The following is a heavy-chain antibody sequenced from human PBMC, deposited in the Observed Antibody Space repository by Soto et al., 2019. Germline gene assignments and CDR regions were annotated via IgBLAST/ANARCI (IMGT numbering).Heavy chain of an antibody. CDR2: IHHSGRT. Sequence: SETLSLTCAVYGGSFSGYYWTWIRQTPGKGLEWIGEIHHSGRTNYNPSLKSRVSISADTSKTQFSLNLTSVPAADTAVYYCARGECSSNYCFTRWALDIWGQGTVVTVAS. CDR3: ARGECSSNYCFTRWALDI. V-gene: IGHV4-34*01. D-gene: IGHD2-2*01. J-gene: IGHJ3*02. CDR1: GGSFSGYY.